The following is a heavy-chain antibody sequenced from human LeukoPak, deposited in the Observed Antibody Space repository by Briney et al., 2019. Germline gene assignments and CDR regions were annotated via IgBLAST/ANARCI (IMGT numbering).Heavy chain of an antibody. Sequence: GASVKVSCKASGYTFTSYYMHWVRQAPGQGLEWMGIINPVGGSTSYAQKFQGRVTMTRDTSTSTVYMELSSLRSEDTAVYYCARVSPDGRWLQSPFNIWGQGTMVTVSS. CDR2: INPVGGST. V-gene: IGHV1-46*01. J-gene: IGHJ3*02. D-gene: IGHD5-24*01. CDR3: ARVSPDGRWLQSPFNI. CDR1: GYTFTSYY.